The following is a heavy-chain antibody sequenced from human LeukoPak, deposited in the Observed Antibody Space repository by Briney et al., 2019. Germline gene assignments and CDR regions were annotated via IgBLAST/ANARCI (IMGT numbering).Heavy chain of an antibody. CDR2: IFYNGKT. Sequence: SETLSLTCTVSGHSINTYYWSWIRETPGKGLEWIGYIFYNGKTKYNPSLQSRVTISVDTSNSQFSLNLNSVTAADTAVYYCAKDLVRSTDGLDYWGQGTLVTVSS. CDR3: AKDLVRSTDGLDY. J-gene: IGHJ4*02. CDR1: GHSINTYY. V-gene: IGHV4-59*01. D-gene: IGHD4-17*01.